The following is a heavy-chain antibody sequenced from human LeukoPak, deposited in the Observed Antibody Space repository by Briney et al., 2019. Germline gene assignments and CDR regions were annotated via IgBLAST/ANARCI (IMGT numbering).Heavy chain of an antibody. V-gene: IGHV4-39*07. CDR1: GGSISSYY. CDR3: ARGMTTVTTDDY. CDR2: IYYSGST. D-gene: IGHD4-17*01. J-gene: IGHJ4*02. Sequence: PSETLSLTCTVSGGSISSYYWGWIRQPPGKGLEWIGSIYYSGSTYYNPSLKSRVTISVDTSKNQFSLKLSSVTAADTAVYYCARGMTTVTTDDYWGQGTLVTVSS.